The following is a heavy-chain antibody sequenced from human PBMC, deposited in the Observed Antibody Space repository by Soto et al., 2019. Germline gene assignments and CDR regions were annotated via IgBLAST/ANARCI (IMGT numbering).Heavy chain of an antibody. D-gene: IGHD3-10*01. CDR2: IGASGSTI. J-gene: IGHJ4*02. Sequence: EVQLVESGGGLVQPGGTLRLSCAASGFTFSSYEMNWVRQAPGAGLEWVSYIGASGSTIYYSDSVKGRFTISRDNAKNSLYLQMNSLRAEDTAVYYCARDLHFFGSGTSFDHWGQGTLVTVSS. CDR1: GFTFSSYE. CDR3: ARDLHFFGSGTSFDH. V-gene: IGHV3-48*03.